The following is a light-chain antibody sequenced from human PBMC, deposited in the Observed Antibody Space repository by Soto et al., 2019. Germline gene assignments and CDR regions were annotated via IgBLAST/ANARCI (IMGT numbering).Light chain of an antibody. CDR3: QQSYTTPWT. J-gene: IGKJ1*01. CDR2: AAS. CDR1: QSITSY. V-gene: IGKV1-39*01. Sequence: DIQMTQSPSSLSASVGDRVTITCRASQSITSYLNWYQQKPGKAPQLPIYAASSLQSGVPSRFSGSGSGTDFTLTISSLQPEDFATYFCQQSYTTPWTFGQGTKVEVK.